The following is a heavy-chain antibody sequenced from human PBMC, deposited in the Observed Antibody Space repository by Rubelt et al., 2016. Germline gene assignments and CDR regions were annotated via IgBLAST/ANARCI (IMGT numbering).Heavy chain of an antibody. Sequence: EVQLLESGGGLLQPGGSLRLSCAASGFTFSSYAMTWVRQVPGKGLEWISYISGGMETIYYADSVRGRFTISRDNAKNSLYLQMDSLRAEETSVDYCARDSSGKGDYFDYWGQGTLVTVSS. D-gene: IGHD3-22*01. J-gene: IGHJ4*02. CDR3: ARDSSGKGDYFDY. CDR2: ISGGMETI. V-gene: IGHV3-48*04. CDR1: GFTFSSYA.